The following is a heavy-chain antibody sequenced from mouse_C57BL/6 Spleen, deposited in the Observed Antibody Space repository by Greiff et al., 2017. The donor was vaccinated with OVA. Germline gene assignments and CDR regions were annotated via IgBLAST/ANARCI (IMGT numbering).Heavy chain of an antibody. CDR2: ISNGGGST. CDR3: ARPYDYGGFAY. CDR1: GFTFSDYY. D-gene: IGHD2-4*01. Sequence: EVKLMESGGGLVQPGGSLKLSCAASGFTFSDYYMYWVRQTPEKRLEWVAYISNGGGSTYYPDTVKGRFTISRDNAKNTLYLQMSRLKSEDTAMYYCARPYDYGGFAYWGQGTLVTVSA. J-gene: IGHJ3*01. V-gene: IGHV5-12*01.